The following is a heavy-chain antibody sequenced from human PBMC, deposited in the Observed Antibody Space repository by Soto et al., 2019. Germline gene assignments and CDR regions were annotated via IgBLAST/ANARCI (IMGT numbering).Heavy chain of an antibody. CDR1: GFTFSSYG. CDR2: ISYDGSDK. J-gene: IGHJ4*02. V-gene: IGHV3-30*18. Sequence: LRLSCAASGFTFSSYGMHWVRQAPGKGLEWVAVISYDGSDKYYADSVKGRFTISRDNSKNTLYLQMNSLRAEDTAVYYCAKDQVASSFDYWGQGTLVTVSS. CDR3: AKDQVASSFDY. D-gene: IGHD5-12*01.